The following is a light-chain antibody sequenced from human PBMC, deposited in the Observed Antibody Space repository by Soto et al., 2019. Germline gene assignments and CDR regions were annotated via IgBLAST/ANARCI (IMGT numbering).Light chain of an antibody. CDR3: CSLTTSHTYV. CDR2: HVT. CDR1: SIDIGHYDY. J-gene: IGLJ1*01. V-gene: IGLV2-14*03. Sequence: QSVLTQPGAVSESPEQSITISSTGTSIDIGHYDYVSWYQQHPGKAPNLMIYHVTYRPSGVSNRYSGSKSGNSASLTISGLQADDEADYYCCSLTTSHTYVFGSGTKVTVL.